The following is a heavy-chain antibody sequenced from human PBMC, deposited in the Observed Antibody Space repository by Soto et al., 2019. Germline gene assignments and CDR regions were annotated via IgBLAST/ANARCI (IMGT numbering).Heavy chain of an antibody. J-gene: IGHJ4*02. D-gene: IGHD5-12*01. CDR2: ISGSGGST. CDR3: AKDIDVDIVATGALLQFDY. Sequence: GGSLRLSCAASGFTFSSYAMSWVRQAPGKGLEWVSAISGSGGSTYYADSVKGRFTISRDNSKNTLYLQMNSLRAEDTAVYYCAKDIDVDIVATGALLQFDYWGQGTLVTVSS. CDR1: GFTFSSYA. V-gene: IGHV3-23*01.